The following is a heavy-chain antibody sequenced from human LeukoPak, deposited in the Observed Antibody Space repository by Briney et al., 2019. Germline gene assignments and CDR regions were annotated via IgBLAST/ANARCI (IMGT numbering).Heavy chain of an antibody. CDR2: ISGSGGST. D-gene: IGHD1-7*01. Sequence: GGSLRLSCAASGFTFSSYAMSWVRQAPGKGLEWVPAISGSGGSTYYADSVKGRFTISRDNSKNTLYLQMNSRRAEDTAVYYCAKVARRPITGTTGAFDIWGQGTMVTVSS. CDR3: AKVARRPITGTTGAFDI. J-gene: IGHJ3*02. V-gene: IGHV3-23*01. CDR1: GFTFSSYA.